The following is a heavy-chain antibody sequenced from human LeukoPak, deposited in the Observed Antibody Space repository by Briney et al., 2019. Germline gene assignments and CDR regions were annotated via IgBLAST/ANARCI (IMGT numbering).Heavy chain of an antibody. CDR2: ISGSGGST. J-gene: IGHJ6*02. Sequence: GGSLRLSCAASGFTFSDYYMSWIRQAPGKGLEWVSCISGSGGSTYYADSVKGRFTISRENSKNTLYLPMNSMRAEDTAVYYCAKGGARGYSYGSHYYGMDVWGQGTTVTVSS. CDR1: GFTFSDYY. D-gene: IGHD5-18*01. CDR3: AKGGARGYSYGSHYYGMDV. V-gene: IGHV3-23*01.